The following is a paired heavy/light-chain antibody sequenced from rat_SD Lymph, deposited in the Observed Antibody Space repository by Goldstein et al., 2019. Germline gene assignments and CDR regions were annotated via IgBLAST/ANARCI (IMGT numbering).Light chain of an antibody. CDR2: NAN. Sequence: DIRMTQSPASLSASLGETVNIECLASEDIYSDLAWYQQKPGKSPQLLIYNANSLQNGVPSRFSGSGSGTQYSLKINSLQSEDVATYFCQQYNNYPPYTFGAGTKLELK. CDR3: QQYNNYPPYT. V-gene: IGKV12S32*01. CDR1: EDIYSD. J-gene: IGKJ2-3*01.
Heavy chain of an antibody. CDR3: TTSRGQLGDWFAY. D-gene: IGHD1-4*01. CDR2: IEYDGTET. V-gene: IGHV11-2*01. CDR1: GFTFSNYW. J-gene: IGHJ3*01. Sequence: EVKLVESGGGLLKPGGSLKLSCVASGFTFSNYWMHWVRQAPGKGLEWIGEIEYDGTETNYAPSIKDRFTISRDNAKNTLYLQMSSVRSEDTATYFCTTSRGQLGDWFAYWGQGTLVTVSS.